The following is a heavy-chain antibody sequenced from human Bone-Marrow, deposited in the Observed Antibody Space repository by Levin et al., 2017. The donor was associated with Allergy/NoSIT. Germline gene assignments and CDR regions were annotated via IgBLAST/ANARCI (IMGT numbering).Heavy chain of an antibody. Sequence: AGGSLRLSCVVSELNVTRNYMNWVRQAPGKGLEWVSVIYGGGSTYYADSVRGRFTVSRDTSKNRLYLEMNSLRAEDTAVYYCATSYVGATGYFDYWGHGTLVTVSS. V-gene: IGHV3-53*01. J-gene: IGHJ4*01. D-gene: IGHD1-1*01. CDR3: ATSYVGATGYFDY. CDR1: ELNVTRNY. CDR2: IYGGGST.